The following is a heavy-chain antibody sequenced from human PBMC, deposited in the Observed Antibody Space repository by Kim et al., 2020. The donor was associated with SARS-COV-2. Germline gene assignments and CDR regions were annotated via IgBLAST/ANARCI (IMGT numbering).Heavy chain of an antibody. D-gene: IGHD3-10*01. CDR3: ARDRRGFNPYYGMDF. J-gene: IGHJ6*02. V-gene: IGHV3-23*01. Sequence: GGSLRLSCAASGFTFSSYAMSWVRQAPGKGLEWVSGISGNGESTYYADSVKGRFTISRDTSKSTLYLQMNSLRAEDTAVYYCARDRRGFNPYYGMDFWGQGTTVIISS. CDR1: GFTFSSYA. CDR2: ISGNGEST.